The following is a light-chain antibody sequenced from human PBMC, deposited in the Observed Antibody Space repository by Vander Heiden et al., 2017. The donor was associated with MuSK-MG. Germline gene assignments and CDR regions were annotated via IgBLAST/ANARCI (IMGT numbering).Light chain of an antibody. Sequence: DIQMTQSPSSLSASVGDRVTITCRASLHIDNYLNWYHQKPGKAPILVIYDASNLEPGVPSRFSGSGSGTHFTFTMTSLQPEDIGTYFCLRYPVVGLSFGAWIKVKI. CDR3: LRYPVVGLS. CDR1: LHIDNY. CDR2: DAS. V-gene: IGKV1-33*01. J-gene: IGKJ4*01.